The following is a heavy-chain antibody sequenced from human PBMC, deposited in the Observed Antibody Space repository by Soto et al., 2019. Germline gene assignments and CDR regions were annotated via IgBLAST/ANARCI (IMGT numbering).Heavy chain of an antibody. D-gene: IGHD3-9*01. Sequence: KPSDTLSLTCTVSGGSISSYYWSWIRQPPGKGLEWIGYIYYSGSTNYNPSLKSRVTISVDTSKNQFSLKLSSVTAADTAVYYCARVYDILTGEIDYWGQGTLVTVAS. CDR2: IYYSGST. CDR1: GGSISSYY. J-gene: IGHJ4*02. CDR3: ARVYDILTGEIDY. V-gene: IGHV4-59*01.